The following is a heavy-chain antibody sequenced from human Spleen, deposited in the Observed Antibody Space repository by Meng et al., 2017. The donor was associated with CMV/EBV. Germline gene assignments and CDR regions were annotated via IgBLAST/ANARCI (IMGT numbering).Heavy chain of an antibody. J-gene: IGHJ1*01. Sequence: AGSGGTISNTNWWSWVRQPPGKGLEWIGEIYHGGSTNYNPSIKSRVTMSVDKSKNQFSLKVSSVTAADTAMYYCARDYYGSGSYYSWGQGTLVTVSS. D-gene: IGHD3-10*01. CDR2: IYHGGST. CDR1: GGTISNTNW. CDR3: ARDYYGSGSYYS. V-gene: IGHV4-4*02.